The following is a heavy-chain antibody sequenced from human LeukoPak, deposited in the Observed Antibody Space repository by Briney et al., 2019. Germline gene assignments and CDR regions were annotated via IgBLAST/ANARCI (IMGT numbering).Heavy chain of an antibody. J-gene: IGHJ4*02. V-gene: IGHV1-18*01. D-gene: IGHD6-13*01. Sequence: ASVKVSCKASGYTFTSYGIGWVRQAPGQGLEWMGWISAYNGNTNYAQKLQGRVTMTTDTSTSTAYMELRSLRSDDTAVYYCARVGGYSSSWYENFDYWGQGTLVTVSS. CDR1: GYTFTSYG. CDR2: ISAYNGNT. CDR3: ARVGGYSSSWYENFDY.